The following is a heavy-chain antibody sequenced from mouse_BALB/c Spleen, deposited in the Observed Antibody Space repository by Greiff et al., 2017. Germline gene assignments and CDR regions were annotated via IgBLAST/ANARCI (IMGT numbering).Heavy chain of an antibody. Sequence: QVQLKESGPGLVAPSQSLSITCTVSGFSLTSYGVHWVRQPPGKGLEWLGVIWAGGSTNYNSALMSRLSISKDNSKSQVFLKMNSLQTDDTAMYYCARARDWDWFAYWGQGTLVTVSA. CDR1: GFSLTSYG. CDR3: ARARDWDWFAY. D-gene: IGHD4-1*01. CDR2: IWAGGST. V-gene: IGHV2-9*02. J-gene: IGHJ3*01.